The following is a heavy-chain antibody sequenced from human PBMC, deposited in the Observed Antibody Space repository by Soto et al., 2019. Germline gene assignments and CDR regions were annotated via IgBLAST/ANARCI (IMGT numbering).Heavy chain of an antibody. J-gene: IGHJ4*02. CDR2: INHSGST. Sequence: SETLSLTCAVYGGSFSGYYWSWIRQPPGKGLEWIGEINHSGSTNYNPSLKSRVTISVDTSKNQFSLKLSSVTAADTAVYYCAREDVGATSYFDYWGQGTLVTVSS. D-gene: IGHD1-26*01. V-gene: IGHV4-34*01. CDR1: GGSFSGYY. CDR3: AREDVGATSYFDY.